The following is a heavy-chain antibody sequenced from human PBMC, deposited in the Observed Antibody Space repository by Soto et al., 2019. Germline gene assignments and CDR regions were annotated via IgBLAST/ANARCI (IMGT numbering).Heavy chain of an antibody. J-gene: IGHJ6*02. CDR3: ARNMVRGVIAYYYGMDV. Sequence: GASVKVSCKASGGTFSSYAISWVRQAPGQGLEWMGGIIPIFGTANYAQKFQGRVTITADESTSTAYMELSSLRSEDTAVYYCARNMVRGVIAYYYGMDVRGQGTTVTVSS. CDR2: IIPIFGTA. V-gene: IGHV1-69*13. D-gene: IGHD3-10*01. CDR1: GGTFSSYA.